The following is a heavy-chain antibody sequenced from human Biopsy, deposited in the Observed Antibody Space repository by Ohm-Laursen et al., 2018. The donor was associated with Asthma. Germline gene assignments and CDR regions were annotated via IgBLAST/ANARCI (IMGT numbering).Heavy chain of an antibody. Sequence: SLRLSCAASGFTFSDYYMSRIRQAPGKGLEWISYINGKSNSIEYADSVKCRFTISRDNAKNSLYLQMNSLRAEDTAVYYCARDSYSSGLYDDFESWGQGTLVTVSS. J-gene: IGHJ4*02. D-gene: IGHD6-19*01. V-gene: IGHV3-11*01. CDR1: GFTFSDYY. CDR2: INGKSNSI. CDR3: ARDSYSSGLYDDFES.